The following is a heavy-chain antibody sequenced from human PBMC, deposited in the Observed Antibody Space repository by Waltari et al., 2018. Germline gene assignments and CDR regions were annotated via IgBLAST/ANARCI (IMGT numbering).Heavy chain of an antibody. CDR3: ARVRYNWNVDY. CDR2: IYHSGST. V-gene: IGHV4-38-2*01. D-gene: IGHD1-20*01. Sequence: QVQLQESGPGLVKPSETLSLTCAVSGYSISSGYYWGWIRQPPGKGLEWIGSIYHSGSTYYNPSLKRRVTISVDTSKNQFSLKLSSVTAADTAVYYCARVRYNWNVDYWGQGTLVTVSS. J-gene: IGHJ4*02. CDR1: GYSISSGYY.